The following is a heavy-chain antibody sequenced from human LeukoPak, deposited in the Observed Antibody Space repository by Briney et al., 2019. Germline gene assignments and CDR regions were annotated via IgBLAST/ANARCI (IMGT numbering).Heavy chain of an antibody. D-gene: IGHD1-14*01. CDR2: IYPGDSDT. CDR1: GYSFSNYW. CDR3: ARTCRGWSGLDY. J-gene: IGHJ4*02. Sequence: GESLKISCKGSGYSFSNYWIGWGRQMPGKGLEWMGIIYPGDSDTRYSPSFQGQVTISADRSINTAYLQWSSLKASDTAMYYCARTCRGWSGLDYWGQGTLVTVPS. V-gene: IGHV5-51*01.